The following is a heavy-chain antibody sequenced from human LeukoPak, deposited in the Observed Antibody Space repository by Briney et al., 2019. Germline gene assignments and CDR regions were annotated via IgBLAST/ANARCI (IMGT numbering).Heavy chain of an antibody. V-gene: IGHV3-23*01. CDR2: ISGSGDSA. CDR1: GFTFSSYA. D-gene: IGHD2-15*01. J-gene: IGHJ1*01. CDR3: AKDPLCSGGSCYGYFQH. Sequence: GGSLRLSCAASGFTFSSYAMSWVRQAPGKGLEWVSIISGSGDSAYYADSVKGRFTISRDNSKNTLYLQMNSLRAEDTAVYYCAKDPLCSGGSCYGYFQHWGQGTLVTVSS.